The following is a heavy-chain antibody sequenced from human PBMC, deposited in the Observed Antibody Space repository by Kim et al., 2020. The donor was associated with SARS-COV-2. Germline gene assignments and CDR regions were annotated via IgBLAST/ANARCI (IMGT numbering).Heavy chain of an antibody. CDR2: IHDAGST. D-gene: IGHD1-26*01. J-gene: IGHJ4*02. V-gene: IGHV3-53*01. CDR3: SSSTVGAYFDY. CDR1: GSSVRSSY. Sequence: GGSLRLSCAVSGSSVRSSYMTWVRQAPGKGLEWVSAIHDAGSTYYADSVKGRFTISRAIPKATLYLQMNSLRAEATAVYYCSSSTVGAYFDYWGQGSLVT.